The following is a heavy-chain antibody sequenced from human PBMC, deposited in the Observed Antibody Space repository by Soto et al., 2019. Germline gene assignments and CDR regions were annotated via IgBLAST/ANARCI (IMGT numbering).Heavy chain of an antibody. CDR1: GGSISSSSYY. J-gene: IGHJ3*02. CDR2: IYYSGST. V-gene: IGHV4-39*01. Sequence: QLQLQESGPGLVKPSETLSLTCTVSGGSISSSSYYWGWIRQPPGKGLEWIGSIYYSGSTYYNPSLKSRVTISVDTSKNQFSLKLSSVTAADTAVYYCARHFPEYYYDSSGAFDIWGQGTMVTVSS. CDR3: ARHFPEYYYDSSGAFDI. D-gene: IGHD3-22*01.